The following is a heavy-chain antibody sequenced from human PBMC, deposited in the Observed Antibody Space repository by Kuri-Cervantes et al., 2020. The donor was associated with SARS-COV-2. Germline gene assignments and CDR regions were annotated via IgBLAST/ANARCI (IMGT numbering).Heavy chain of an antibody. CDR2: IYPGDSDT. V-gene: IGHV5-51*01. D-gene: IGHD6-6*01. CDR3: ATQLGGVEYSSSGSGAFDI. J-gene: IGHJ3*02. CDR1: GYSFTSYW. Sequence: GGSLRLSCKGSGYSFTSYWIGWVRQMPGKGLEWMGIIYPGDSDTRYSPSFQGQVTISVDKSTSTAYLQWSSLKASDTAMYYCATQLGGVEYSSSGSGAFDIWGQGTMVTVSS.